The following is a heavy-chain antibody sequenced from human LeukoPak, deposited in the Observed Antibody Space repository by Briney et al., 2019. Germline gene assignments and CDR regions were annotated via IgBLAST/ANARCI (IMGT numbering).Heavy chain of an antibody. CDR2: INPNSGGT. J-gene: IGHJ4*02. CDR3: AREKQWAGAHFDY. D-gene: IGHD1-26*01. V-gene: IGHV1-2*02. CDR1: GYTFTGYY. Sequence: ASVKVSCKASGYTFTGYYMHWVRQAPGQGLEWMGWINPNSGGTNYAQKFQGRVTMTRDTSISIAYMELSRLRSDDTAVYYCAREKQWAGAHFDYWGQGTLVTVSS.